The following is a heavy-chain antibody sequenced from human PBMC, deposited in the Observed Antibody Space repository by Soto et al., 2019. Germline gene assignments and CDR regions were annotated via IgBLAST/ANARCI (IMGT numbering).Heavy chain of an antibody. D-gene: IGHD2-21*01. CDR2: IKEDGSER. Sequence: GGSLRLSCAASGFTFSNYWMSWVRQAPGKGLEWVANIKEDGSERNYVDSVKGRFTISRDNAENSLYLQMNSLRAEDTVVYYCASARHIRPRGPGTLGTVSS. CDR3: ASARHIRP. CDR1: GFTFSNYW. V-gene: IGHV3-7*01. J-gene: IGHJ5*02.